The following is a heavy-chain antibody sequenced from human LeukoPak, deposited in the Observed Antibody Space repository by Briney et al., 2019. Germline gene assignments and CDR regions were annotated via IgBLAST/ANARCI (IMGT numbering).Heavy chain of an antibody. CDR2: ISGDGGST. Sequence: GGSLRLSCAASGFTFDDYAMHWVRQAPGKGLEWVSLISGDGGSTYYADSVKGRFTISRDNSKNSLYLQMNSLRTEDTALYYCAKDMAGYSDWLLYRSYYYYGMDVWGQGTTVTVSS. CDR3: AKDMAGYSDWLLYRSYYYYGMDV. J-gene: IGHJ6*02. D-gene: IGHD3-9*01. CDR1: GFTFDDYA. V-gene: IGHV3-43*02.